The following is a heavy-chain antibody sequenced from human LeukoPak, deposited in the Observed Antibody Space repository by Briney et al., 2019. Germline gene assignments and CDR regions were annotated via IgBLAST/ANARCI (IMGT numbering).Heavy chain of an antibody. CDR3: ARESYCSGGSCYSGRAFDI. Sequence: GGTLRLSCAASGFTFSSYWMHWVRQAPGKGLVWVSRINTDGSKTTYADSVKGRFTMSRDSAKNTLYLQMNSPRAEDTAVYYCARESYCSGGSCYSGRAFDIWGQGTMVTVSS. CDR2: INTDGSKT. D-gene: IGHD2-15*01. CDR1: GFTFSSYW. V-gene: IGHV3-74*01. J-gene: IGHJ3*02.